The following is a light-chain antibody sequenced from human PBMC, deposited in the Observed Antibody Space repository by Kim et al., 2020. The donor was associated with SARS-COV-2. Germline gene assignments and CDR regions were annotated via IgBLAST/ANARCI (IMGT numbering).Light chain of an antibody. J-gene: IGKJ1*01. V-gene: IGKV3-20*01. CDR3: QQYSGSAT. CDR2: AAS. Sequence: LSPGERATHSCQASQSVSTNYLAWYQNKPGQAPRLLIYAASRRATGIPDRFSGSGSGTDFTLTMSRLEPEDFALYYCQQYSGSATFGQGTKVDIK. CDR1: QSVSTNY.